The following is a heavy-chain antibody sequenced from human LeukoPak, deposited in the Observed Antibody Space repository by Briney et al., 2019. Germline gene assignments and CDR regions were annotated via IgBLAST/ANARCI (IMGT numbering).Heavy chain of an antibody. D-gene: IGHD2-15*01. Sequence: PGGSLRLSCXASGVTVSSXXXXXXXQAPXXXLXWVSVIYGGSSTYNADSVKGRFTISXDXXKNTLFLQMNSLRAEDTAVYYCARASKVEAFDVWGQGTMVTVSS. CDR1: GVTVSSXX. CDR2: IYGGSST. V-gene: IGHV3-66*01. J-gene: IGHJ3*01. CDR3: ARASKVEAFDV.